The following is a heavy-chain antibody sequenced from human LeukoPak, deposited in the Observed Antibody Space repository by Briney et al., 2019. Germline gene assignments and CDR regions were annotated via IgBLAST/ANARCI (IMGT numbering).Heavy chain of an antibody. CDR3: ARGGCTDGNCYSGGY. V-gene: IGHV3-74*01. J-gene: IGHJ4*02. Sequence: PGGSLRLSCAASGFTFSLYWMHWVRQAPGKGLVWVSRINSDGSSIRYADSVKGRFTISRDSAKKTVYLQMNSLRVEDTAVYYCARGGCTDGNCYSGGYWGQGTLVTVSS. D-gene: IGHD2-21*02. CDR1: GFTFSLYW. CDR2: INSDGSSI.